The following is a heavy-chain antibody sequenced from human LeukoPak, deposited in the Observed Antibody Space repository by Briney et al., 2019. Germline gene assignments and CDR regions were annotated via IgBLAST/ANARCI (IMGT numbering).Heavy chain of an antibody. CDR2: ISVYKGNT. Sequence: ASVKVSCKASGYTFTSYGSSWVRLAPGQGREWIGWISVYKGNTNYAQKLEGRVTMTTDTSTSTAYMEPRSMRSDDTAMYDCAMMRGSSGWYLIWGQGTLVTVSS. CDR1: GYTFTSYG. D-gene: IGHD6-19*01. V-gene: IGHV1-18*01. CDR3: AMMRGSSGWYLI. J-gene: IGHJ4*02.